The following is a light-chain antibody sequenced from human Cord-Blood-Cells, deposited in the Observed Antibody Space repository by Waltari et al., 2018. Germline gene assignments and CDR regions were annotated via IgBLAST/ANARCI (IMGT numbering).Light chain of an antibody. CDR1: HSISSS. V-gene: IGKV1-39*01. J-gene: IGKJ2*01. Sequence: IQMTQSPSSLSASVGHRVTITCRASHSISSSLNWYQQKPGKAPKLLIYAASSLQSGVPSRFSGSGSGTDFTLTISSLQPEDFATYYCQQSYSTPYTFGQGTKLEIK. CDR3: QQSYSTPYT. CDR2: AAS.